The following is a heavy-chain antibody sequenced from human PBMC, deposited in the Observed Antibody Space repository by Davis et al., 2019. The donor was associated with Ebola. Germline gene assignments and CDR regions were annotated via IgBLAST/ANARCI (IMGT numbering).Heavy chain of an antibody. CDR3: ARALRDSSALSSRAGPLDALDM. CDR2: IGTLGDT. D-gene: IGHD6-19*01. V-gene: IGHV3-13*01. CDR1: GFTFNKYD. J-gene: IGHJ3*02. Sequence: GESLKISCAASGFTFNKYDMHWVRQATGKGLEWVSAIGTLGDTFYPGSVKGRFIISRETAKNSLYLQLNSLGVGDTAVYYCARALRDSSALSSRAGPLDALDMWGQGTMVTVSS.